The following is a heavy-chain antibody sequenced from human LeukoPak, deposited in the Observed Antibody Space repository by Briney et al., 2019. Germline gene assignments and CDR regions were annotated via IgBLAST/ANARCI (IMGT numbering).Heavy chain of an antibody. J-gene: IGHJ4*02. CDR2: IGIDSGST. D-gene: IGHD1-1*01. Sequence: GGSLRLSGTASGFPFIEYSMNWVRQVPGKGLEWISYIGIDSGSTKYADSVRGRFTISADKAKNSLYLQMNSLRVEDTAVYYCARDHNYAFDNWGQGTLVSVAS. V-gene: IGHV3-48*01. CDR3: ARDHNYAFDN. CDR1: GFPFIEYS.